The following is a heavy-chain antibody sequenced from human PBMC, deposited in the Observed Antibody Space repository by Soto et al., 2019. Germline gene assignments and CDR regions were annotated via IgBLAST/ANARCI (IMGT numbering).Heavy chain of an antibody. J-gene: IGHJ5*02. Sequence: SEDLPFSGSVSVGSGRSVDHCWRCIRKNPGKGLEWIGYIYYSGSTYYNPSLKSRVTISVDTSKNQFSLKLSSVTAADTAVYYCARVRPDCSSTSCYGRSWSDPWGQGTLATVSS. V-gene: IGHV4-31*03. CDR1: VGSGRSVDHC. CDR2: IYYSGST. D-gene: IGHD2-2*01. CDR3: ARVRPDCSSTSCYGRSWSDP.